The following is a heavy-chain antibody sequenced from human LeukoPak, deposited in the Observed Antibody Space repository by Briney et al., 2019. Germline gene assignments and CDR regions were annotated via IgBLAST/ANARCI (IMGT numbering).Heavy chain of an antibody. CDR2: IRYDGSNK. CDR3: AREGGYSYYFDY. V-gene: IGHV3-30*02. D-gene: IGHD5-18*01. CDR1: GFTFSSYG. Sequence: GGSLRLSCAASGFTFSSYGMHWVRQAPGKGLEWVAFIRYDGSNKYYADSVKGRFTISRDNSKNTLYLQMNSLRAEDTAVYYCAREGGYSYYFDYWGQGTLVTVSS. J-gene: IGHJ4*02.